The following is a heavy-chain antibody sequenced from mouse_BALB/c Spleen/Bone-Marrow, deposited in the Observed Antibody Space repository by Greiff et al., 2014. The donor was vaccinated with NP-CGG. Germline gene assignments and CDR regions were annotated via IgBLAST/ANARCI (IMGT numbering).Heavy chain of an antibody. J-gene: IGHJ4*01. Sequence: QVQLKESGPELVKPGASVKMSCKASGYTFTSYYIHWVKQRPGQGLEWIGWIYPGDGSTKYNEKFKGKTTLTADKSSSTASMLLSSLTSEGSAIYFWARGGGMDYWGQGTSGTGSS. CDR2: IYPGDGST. CDR3: ARGGGMDY. V-gene: IGHV1S56*01. CDR1: GYTFTSYY.